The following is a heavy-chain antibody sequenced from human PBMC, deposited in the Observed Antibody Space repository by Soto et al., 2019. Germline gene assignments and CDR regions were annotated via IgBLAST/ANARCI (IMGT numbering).Heavy chain of an antibody. Sequence: GESLTISCKGSGYSFTSYWIGWVRQMPGKALEWMGIIYPGDSDTRYSPSFQGQVTISADKSISTAYLQLSSLKASDTAMYYCARLGCSSTSCYTGGFVRWGQGALVTVSS. V-gene: IGHV5-51*01. J-gene: IGHJ5*02. CDR2: IYPGDSDT. CDR1: GYSFTSYW. D-gene: IGHD2-2*02. CDR3: ARLGCSSTSCYTGGFVR.